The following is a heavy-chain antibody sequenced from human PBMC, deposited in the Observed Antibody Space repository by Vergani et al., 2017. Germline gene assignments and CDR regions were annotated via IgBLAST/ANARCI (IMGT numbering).Heavy chain of an antibody. J-gene: IGHJ5*02. CDR3: AKDYDYGDHNNWFDP. V-gene: IGHV3-23*01. CDR1: GFTFSSYA. Sequence: EVQLLESGGGLVQPGGSLRLSCAASGFTFSSYAMSWVRQAPGNGLEWVSAISGSGGSTYYADSVKGRFTISRDNSKNTLYLQMNSLRAEDTAVYYCAKDYDYGDHNNWFDPWGQGTLVTVSS. CDR2: ISGSGGST. D-gene: IGHD4-17*01.